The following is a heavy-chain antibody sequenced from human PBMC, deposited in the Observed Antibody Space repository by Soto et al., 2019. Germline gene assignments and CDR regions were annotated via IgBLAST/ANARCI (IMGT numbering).Heavy chain of an antibody. CDR1: GGSFSGYY. V-gene: IGHV4-34*01. CDR2: INHSGST. CDR3: ARGGGKRYSSGWYPSLDY. Sequence: QVQLQQWGAGLLKPSETLSLTCAVYGGSFSGYYWSWIRQPPGKGLEWIGEINHSGSTNYNPSLKSRVTISVDTSKNQFSLKLSSVTAADTAVYYCARGGGKRYSSGWYPSLDYWGQGTLVTVSS. D-gene: IGHD6-19*01. J-gene: IGHJ4*02.